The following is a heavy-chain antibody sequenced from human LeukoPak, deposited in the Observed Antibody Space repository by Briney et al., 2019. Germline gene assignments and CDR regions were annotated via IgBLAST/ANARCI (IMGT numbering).Heavy chain of an antibody. J-gene: IGHJ3*02. D-gene: IGHD3-22*01. CDR3: ARWGAPGDAYYDSSGYLSRAFDI. CDR1: GGSISSYY. V-gene: IGHV4-59*08. CDR2: IYYSGST. Sequence: SETLSLTRTVSGGSISSYYWSWIRQPPGKGLEWIGYIYYSGSTYYNPSLKSRVTISVDTSKNQFSLKLSSVTAADAAVYYCARWGAPGDAYYDSSGYLSRAFDIWGQGTMVTVSS.